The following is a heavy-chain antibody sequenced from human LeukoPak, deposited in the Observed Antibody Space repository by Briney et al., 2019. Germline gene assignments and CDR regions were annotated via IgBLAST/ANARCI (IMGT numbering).Heavy chain of an antibody. J-gene: IGHJ6*03. V-gene: IGHV4-39*07. CDR3: ARRGVVVAARSYYYYYYYMDV. CDR1: GGSISSSSYY. CDR2: IYYSGST. Sequence: SETLSLTCTVSGGSISSSSYYWGWIRQPPGKGLEWIGSIYYSGSTYYNPSLKSRVTISVDTSKNQFSLKLSSVTAADTAVYYCARRGVVVAARSYYYYYYYMDVWGKGTTVTISS. D-gene: IGHD2-15*01.